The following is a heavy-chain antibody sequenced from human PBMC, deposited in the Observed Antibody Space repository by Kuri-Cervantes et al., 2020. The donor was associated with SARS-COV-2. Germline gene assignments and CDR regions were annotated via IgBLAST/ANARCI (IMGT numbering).Heavy chain of an antibody. CDR3: ARHDLTTETTRERGLDY. CDR2: IYYSGST. Sequence: SETLSLTCTVSGATISSSSYYWGWIRQPPGRGLEWIGSIYYSGSTYYNPSLKSRVTIFVDTSKNQFSVKLRSVTAADTAVYYCARHDLTTETTRERGLDYWGQGTLVTDSS. CDR1: GATISSSSYY. V-gene: IGHV4-39*01. D-gene: IGHD4-17*01. J-gene: IGHJ4*02.